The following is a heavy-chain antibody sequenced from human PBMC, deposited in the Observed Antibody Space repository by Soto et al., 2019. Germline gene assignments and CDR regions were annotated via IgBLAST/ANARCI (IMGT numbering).Heavy chain of an antibody. D-gene: IGHD2-21*01. CDR1: GAALNSGNYY. Sequence: SETLSLTCSVSGAALNSGNYYWSWIRQVPGKGPEWIGHIYVTGAVDYNPSLRDRITISQDTSERQFSLNLRLVTAADTAVYYWARRRIATNNYKWFDPWGQGTLVTVSS. V-gene: IGHV4-31*03. J-gene: IGHJ5*02. CDR3: ARRRIATNNYKWFDP. CDR2: IYVTGAV.